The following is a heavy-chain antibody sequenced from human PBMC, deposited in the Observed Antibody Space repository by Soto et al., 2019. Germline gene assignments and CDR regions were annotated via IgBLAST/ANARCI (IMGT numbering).Heavy chain of an antibody. V-gene: IGHV3-23*01. D-gene: IGHD2-21*02. CDR3: AKGGGDSLRYGMDV. CDR2: IDGSGGSI. Sequence: EVHLLESGGGLVQPGGALRLSCSASGFTFSSCAMNWVRQAPGKGLEWVSAIDGSGGSIYYADSVKGRFTISRDNSKTTLYLQMDSLRAEDTAVYYCAKGGGDSLRYGMDVWGQGTTVTVSS. J-gene: IGHJ6*02. CDR1: GFTFSSCA.